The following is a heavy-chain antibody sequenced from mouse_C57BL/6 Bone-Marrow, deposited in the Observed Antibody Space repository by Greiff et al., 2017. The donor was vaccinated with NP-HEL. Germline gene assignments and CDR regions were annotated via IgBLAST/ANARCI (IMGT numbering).Heavy chain of an antibody. CDR1: GYAFSSSW. Sequence: QVQLKQSGPELVKPGASVKISCKASGYAFSSSWMNWVKQRPGKGLEWIGRIYPGDGDTNYNGKFKGKATLTADKSSSTAYMQLSSLTSEDSAVYFCARERRFYDYASMDYWGQGTSVTVSS. J-gene: IGHJ4*01. D-gene: IGHD2-4*01. CDR2: IYPGDGDT. V-gene: IGHV1-82*01. CDR3: ARERRFYDYASMDY.